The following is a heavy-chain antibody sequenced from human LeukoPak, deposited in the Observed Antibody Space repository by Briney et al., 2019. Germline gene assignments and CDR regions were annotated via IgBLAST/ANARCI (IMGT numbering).Heavy chain of an antibody. Sequence: GGSLRLSCAASGFTFSSYAMSWVRQAPGKGLEWVSAISGSGGSTHYADSVKGRFTISRDNSKNTLYLQMNSLRAEDTAVYYCAKDRHLDGYNEFDYWGQGTLVTVSS. D-gene: IGHD5-12*01. CDR2: ISGSGGST. V-gene: IGHV3-23*01. J-gene: IGHJ4*02. CDR1: GFTFSSYA. CDR3: AKDRHLDGYNEFDY.